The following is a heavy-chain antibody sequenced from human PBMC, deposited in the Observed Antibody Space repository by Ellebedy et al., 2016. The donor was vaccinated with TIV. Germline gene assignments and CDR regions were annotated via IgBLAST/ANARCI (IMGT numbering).Heavy chain of an antibody. CDR1: GDSISGYY. CDR2: FFSSGSG. Sequence: MPSETLSLTRTVSGDSISGYYWSWIRQPPGKGLEWIGYFFSSGSGEYNPSLKSRVTMSVDTSRGQFSLRLNSVTAADTAVYYCARSGGWYTPYDYWGQGTLVTVSS. CDR3: ARSGGWYTPYDY. J-gene: IGHJ4*02. D-gene: IGHD6-19*01. V-gene: IGHV4-59*01.